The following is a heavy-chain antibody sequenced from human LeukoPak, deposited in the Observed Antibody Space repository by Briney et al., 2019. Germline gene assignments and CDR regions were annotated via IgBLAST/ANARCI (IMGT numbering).Heavy chain of an antibody. V-gene: IGHV1-2*02. J-gene: IGHJ4*02. Sequence: ASVTVSCKASGYTFTGYYMHWVRQAPGQGLEWMGWINPNSGGTNYAQKFQGRVTMTRDTSISTAYMELSRLRSDDTAVYYCARDVDIVVVPAAQFDYWGQGTLVTVSS. CDR2: INPNSGGT. D-gene: IGHD2-2*01. CDR3: ARDVDIVVVPAAQFDY. CDR1: GYTFTGYY.